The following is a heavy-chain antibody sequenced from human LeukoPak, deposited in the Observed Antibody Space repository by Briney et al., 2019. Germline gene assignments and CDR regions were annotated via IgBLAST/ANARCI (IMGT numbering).Heavy chain of an antibody. D-gene: IGHD3-16*01. J-gene: IGHJ3*02. Sequence: PSETLSLTCTVSGGSISSYYWSWIRQPPGKGLEWIGYIYYSGSTNYNPSLKSRVTISVDTFKNQFSLKLSSVTAADTAVYYCASSITFGGVEAFDIWGQGTMVTVSS. V-gene: IGHV4-59*01. CDR1: GGSISSYY. CDR3: ASSITFGGVEAFDI. CDR2: IYYSGST.